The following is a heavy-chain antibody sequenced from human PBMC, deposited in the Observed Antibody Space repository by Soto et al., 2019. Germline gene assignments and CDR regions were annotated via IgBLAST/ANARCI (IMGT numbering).Heavy chain of an antibody. D-gene: IGHD2-2*01. CDR1: GFTFSSYS. V-gene: IGHV3-48*02. CDR2: ISSSSSTI. Sequence: GGSLRLSCAASGFTFSSYSMNWVRQAPGKGLEWVSYISSSSSTIYYADSVKGRFTISRDNAKNSLYLQMNSLRDEDTAVYYCARDLRVSTVVVPAANHDIWGQGTMVTVSS. J-gene: IGHJ3*02. CDR3: ARDLRVSTVVVPAANHDI.